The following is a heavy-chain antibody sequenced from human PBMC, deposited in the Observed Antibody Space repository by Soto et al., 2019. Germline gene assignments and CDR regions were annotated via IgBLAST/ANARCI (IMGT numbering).Heavy chain of an antibody. CDR3: ARTEVEMATTGFDY. V-gene: IGHV3-30-3*01. CDR1: GFTFSSYA. D-gene: IGHD5-12*01. CDR2: ISYDGSNK. J-gene: IGHJ4*02. Sequence: PGGPLRLSCAASGFTFSSYAMHWVRQAPGKGLEWVAVISYDGSNKYYADSVKGRFTISRDNSKNTLYLQMNSLRAEDTAVYYCARTEVEMATTGFDYWGQGTLVTVSS.